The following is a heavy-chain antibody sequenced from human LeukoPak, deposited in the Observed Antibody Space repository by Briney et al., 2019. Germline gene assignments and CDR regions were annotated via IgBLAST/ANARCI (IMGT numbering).Heavy chain of an antibody. J-gene: IGHJ4*02. Sequence: GGSQRLSCAASGFTFSSYSMNWVRQAPGKGLEWVSSISSSSSYIYYAESVKGRFTISRDNSKNSLYLQMNSLRAEDTAVYYCARDTSPNSGTYSTNDYWGQGTLVSVSS. CDR3: ARDTSPNSGTYSTNDY. V-gene: IGHV3-21*01. D-gene: IGHD1-26*01. CDR2: ISSSSSYI. CDR1: GFTFSSYS.